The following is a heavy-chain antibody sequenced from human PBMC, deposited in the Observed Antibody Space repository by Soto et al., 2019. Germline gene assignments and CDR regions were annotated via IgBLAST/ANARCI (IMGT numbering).Heavy chain of an antibody. CDR3: ASGYYDFWSGYPGIWFDP. CDR2: IYYSGST. CDR1: GGSIRSYD. V-gene: IGHV4-59*01. D-gene: IGHD3-3*01. Sequence: LEMLSVRWTVSGGSIRSYDGSWIRQQPGKGLEWIGYIYYSGSTNYNPSLKSRVTISVDTSKNQFSLKLSSVTAADTAVYYCASGYYDFWSGYPGIWFDPWG. J-gene: IGHJ5*02.